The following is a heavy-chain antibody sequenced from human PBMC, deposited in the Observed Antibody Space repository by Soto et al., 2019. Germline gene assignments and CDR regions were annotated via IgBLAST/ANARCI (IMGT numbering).Heavy chain of an antibody. Sequence: GASLQISCQGSGYSFSRYWIGCVRQMPRKGLPCMGIINPGASDTRSRPSSPGKVSISTDQSISTAYLQWSSRKASDNSMYYCETHRDDASYSYDSSCYCEGYYYWGQGTLVTVSS. D-gene: IGHD3-22*01. V-gene: IGHV5-51*01. CDR2: INPGASDT. CDR3: ETHRDDASYSYDSSCYCEGYYY. J-gene: IGHJ4*02. CDR1: GYSFSRYW.